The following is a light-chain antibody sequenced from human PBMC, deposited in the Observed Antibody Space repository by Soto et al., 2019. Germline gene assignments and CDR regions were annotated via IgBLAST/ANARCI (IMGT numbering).Light chain of an antibody. CDR3: QKYNSAPLT. CDR1: QSISGW. J-gene: IGKJ4*01. CDR2: DAS. Sequence: DIQMTQSPSTLSASVGDRVTITCRASQSISGWLAWYQQKPGKAPKLLIYDASSVQSGVPSRFSGSRSGTEFTLTISSLQPDDFATYSCQKYNSAPLTFGGGTEVDIK. V-gene: IGKV1-5*01.